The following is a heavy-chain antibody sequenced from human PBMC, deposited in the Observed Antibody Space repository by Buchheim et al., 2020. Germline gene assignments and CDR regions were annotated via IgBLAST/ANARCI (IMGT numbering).Heavy chain of an antibody. V-gene: IGHV4-4*02. D-gene: IGHD3-22*01. CDR1: GAPISSNNW. CDR3: ARTGRHYDSDGPPFDY. Sequence: QVQLQESGPGLVRPSGTLSLTCAVSGAPISSNNWWNWVRQPPGKGLQWIGDIFHTGSTHYKSSLKSRVTISIDKSRNQFSLKLTSVTAADTAVYYYARTGRHYDSDGPPFDYWGQGTL. J-gene: IGHJ4*02. CDR2: IFHTGST.